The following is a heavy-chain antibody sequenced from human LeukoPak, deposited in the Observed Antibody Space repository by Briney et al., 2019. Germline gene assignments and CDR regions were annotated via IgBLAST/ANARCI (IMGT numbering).Heavy chain of an antibody. V-gene: IGHV4-39*07. Sequence: SQTLSPTCTVSGGSISSSSYYWGWIRQPPGKGLEWIGSIYYTGSTYYNPSLKSRVTISVDTSKNQFSLKLSPVTAADTAVYYCARDSDGEDYWGQGTLVTVSS. J-gene: IGHJ4*02. CDR1: GGSISSSSYY. CDR3: ARDSDGEDY. D-gene: IGHD3-10*01. CDR2: IYYTGST.